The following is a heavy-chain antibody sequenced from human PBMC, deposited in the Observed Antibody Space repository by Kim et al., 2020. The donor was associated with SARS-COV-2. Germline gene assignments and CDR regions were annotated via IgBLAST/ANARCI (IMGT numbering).Heavy chain of an antibody. J-gene: IGHJ6*01. CDR1: GFTFRNYA. Sequence: GGSLRLSCAASGFTFRNYALHWVRQAPGKGPELVSVISYDVTNKYYADSVKGRFPISRDNSKDTLYLHINSLRIDDTALVYCATDLAPCLASRYSYCMD. V-gene: IGHV3-30-3*01. CDR3: ATDLAPCLASRYSYCMD. CDR2: ISYDVTNK.